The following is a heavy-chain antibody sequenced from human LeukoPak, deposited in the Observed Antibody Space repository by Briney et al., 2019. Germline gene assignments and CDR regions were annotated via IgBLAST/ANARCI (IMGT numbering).Heavy chain of an antibody. Sequence: GASVKVSCKASGYTFTGYYMHWVRQAPGQGLEWMGWINPNSGGTNYAQKFQGRVTMTRVTSINTAYMEVSGLTPDDTAICYCAKRGGALSHWGQGTPVTVTS. CDR2: INPNSGGT. CDR1: GYTFTGYY. V-gene: IGHV1-2*02. D-gene: IGHD2-21*01. CDR3: AKRGGALSH. J-gene: IGHJ4*02.